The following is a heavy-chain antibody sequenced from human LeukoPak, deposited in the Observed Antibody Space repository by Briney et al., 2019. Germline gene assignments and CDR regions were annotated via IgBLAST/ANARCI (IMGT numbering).Heavy chain of an antibody. CDR1: GGFISSYY. Sequence: PSDTQSLPCTLSGGFISSYYWSWIRHPPGKGLEWIVYIYYSGCTNYNPSIKSRVTISVETSKNQFSLKLSSVTAADTAVYYFARFGIAAAPEYLQQWGQGTLVSVSS. V-gene: IGHV4-59*07. D-gene: IGHD6-13*01. CDR2: IYYSGCT. CDR3: ARFGIAAAPEYLQQ. J-gene: IGHJ1*01.